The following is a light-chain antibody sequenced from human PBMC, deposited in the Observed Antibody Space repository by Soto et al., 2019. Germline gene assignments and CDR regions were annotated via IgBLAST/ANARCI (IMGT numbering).Light chain of an antibody. CDR3: ASLTTTNFV. CDR2: EVT. V-gene: IGLV2-14*01. CDR1: SXDVGAYNL. J-gene: IGLJ1*01. Sequence: QSALTQPASVSGYPGQSVTISCTGTSXDVGAYNLVSWYQHLPDKAPKLIISEVTNRPSGVSDRFSGSKSGNTASLTISGLQAEDEADYYCASLTTTNFVFGSGTKDTVL.